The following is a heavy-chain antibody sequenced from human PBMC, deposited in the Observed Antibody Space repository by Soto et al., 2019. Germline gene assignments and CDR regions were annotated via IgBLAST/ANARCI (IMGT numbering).Heavy chain of an antibody. Sequence: QVQLVESGGGVVQPGRSLRLSCAASGFTFSSYGMHWVRQAPGKGLEWVAVISYDGSNKYYADSVKGRFTISRDNSKNTLYLQMNSLRAEDTAVYYCASGGELPDYWGQGTLVTVSS. CDR3: ASGGELPDY. CDR1: GFTFSSYG. J-gene: IGHJ4*02. CDR2: ISYDGSNK. D-gene: IGHD3-10*01. V-gene: IGHV3-30*03.